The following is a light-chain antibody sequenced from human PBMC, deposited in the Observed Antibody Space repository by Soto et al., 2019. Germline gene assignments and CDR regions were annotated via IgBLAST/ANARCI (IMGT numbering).Light chain of an antibody. CDR2: DAS. Sequence: EIVLTQTTGTLSLSPGERVTLSCRASQSLSSGYLAWYQQKFGQAPRLLIYDASRRATGIPERFSGSGSGTDFTLTINSLEPEDFAVYYCQQYGSSPTFGLGTKADIK. CDR1: QSLSSGY. V-gene: IGKV3-20*01. J-gene: IGKJ1*01. CDR3: QQYGSSPT.